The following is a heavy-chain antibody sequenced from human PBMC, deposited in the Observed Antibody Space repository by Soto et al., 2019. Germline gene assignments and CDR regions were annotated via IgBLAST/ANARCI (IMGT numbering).Heavy chain of an antibody. D-gene: IGHD6-19*01. Sequence: SETLSLTCAVYGGSFSGYYWSWIRQPPGKGLEWIGEINHSGSTNYNPSLKSRVTISVDTSKNQFSLKLSSVTAADTAVYYCARGLREYISGWYWGYNWFDPWGQGTLVTVSS. CDR2: INHSGST. J-gene: IGHJ5*02. CDR1: GGSFSGYY. CDR3: ARGLREYISGWYWGYNWFDP. V-gene: IGHV4-34*01.